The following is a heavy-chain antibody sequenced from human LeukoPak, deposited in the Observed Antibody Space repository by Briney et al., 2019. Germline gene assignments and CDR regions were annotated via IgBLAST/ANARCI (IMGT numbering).Heavy chain of an antibody. CDR3: ASLGTLRS. CDR2: ISYSGTN. Sequence: SETLSLTCTVSGGSVSSSIYYWGWIRQPPGKGLEWIGSISYSGTNYNDPSLKSRVSISIDTSKNQFSVKPTSVTAADTAMYYCASLGTLRSWGQGTLVTVSS. CDR1: GGSVSSSIYY. J-gene: IGHJ5*02. V-gene: IGHV4-39*01. D-gene: IGHD7-27*01.